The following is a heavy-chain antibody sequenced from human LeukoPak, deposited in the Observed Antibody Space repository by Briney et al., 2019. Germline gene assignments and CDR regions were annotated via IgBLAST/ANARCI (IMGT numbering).Heavy chain of an antibody. V-gene: IGHV1-24*01. Sequence: GASVKVSCKVSGYTLTELSMHWVRQAPGKGLGWMGGFDPEDGETIYAQKFQGRVTMTEDTSTDTAYMELSSLRSEDTAVYYCATEGRVWGSYPYRGLFTNFDIWGQGTMVTVSS. D-gene: IGHD3-16*01. J-gene: IGHJ3*02. CDR3: ATEGRVWGSYPYRGLFTNFDI. CDR1: GYTLTELS. CDR2: FDPEDGET.